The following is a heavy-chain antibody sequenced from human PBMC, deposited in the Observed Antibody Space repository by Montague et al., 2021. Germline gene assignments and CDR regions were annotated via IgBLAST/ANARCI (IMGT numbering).Heavy chain of an antibody. CDR2: TYYRSAWYT. D-gene: IGHD3-10*01. CDR1: GDSVSDDNVT. J-gene: IGHJ4*02. V-gene: IGHV6-1*01. Sequence: CAISGDSVSDDNVTWSSIKESPSRDLQWLRGTYYRSAWYTDYAVSVKGRIAINPDTSKNQFSLQLNSVTPEDTAVYYCAREGVGDLLFSFDSWGQGTLVTVSS. CDR3: AREGVGDLLFSFDS.